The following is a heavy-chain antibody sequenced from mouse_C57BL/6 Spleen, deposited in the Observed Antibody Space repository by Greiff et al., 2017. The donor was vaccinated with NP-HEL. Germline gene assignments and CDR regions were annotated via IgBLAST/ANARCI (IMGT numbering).Heavy chain of an antibody. CDR2: INPNNGGT. CDR1: GYTFTDYN. CDR3: ARCDDGYYCFDY. Sequence: VQLQQSGPELVKPGASVKMSCKASGYTFTDYNMLWVKQSHGKSLEWIGYINPNNGGTSYNQKFKGKATLTVNKSSSTAYMELRSLTSEDSAVYYCARCDDGYYCFDYWGQGTTLTVSS. J-gene: IGHJ2*01. V-gene: IGHV1-22*01. D-gene: IGHD2-3*01.